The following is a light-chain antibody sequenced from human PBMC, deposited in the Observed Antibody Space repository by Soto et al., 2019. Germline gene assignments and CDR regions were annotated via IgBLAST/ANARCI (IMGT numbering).Light chain of an antibody. V-gene: IGKV1-5*01. CDR1: QSCRNS. CDR2: DAS. Sequence: DLQMTQSPSTLSASVGDRVTITCRASQSCRNSLAWYQQKAGKAPTLLIYDASTLQSGVPSRFSGSGSGTEFSLTISSLQPEDFATYYCQQGVTFGGGTKVEIK. J-gene: IGKJ4*01. CDR3: QQGVT.